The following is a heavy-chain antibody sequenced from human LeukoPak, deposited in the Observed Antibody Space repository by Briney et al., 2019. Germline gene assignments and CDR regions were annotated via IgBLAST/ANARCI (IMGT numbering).Heavy chain of an antibody. CDR1: GFTFGDYA. CDR2: ISWDSRTI. Sequence: GGSLRLSCAASGFTFGDYAMSWGRQAPGKGLEWVSGISWDSRTINYADSVRGRFTISRDNAKSSLYLQMNSLRPEDTALYYCAKASTSYGYKDDAFDIWGQGTMVT. CDR3: AKASTSYGYKDDAFDI. J-gene: IGHJ3*02. D-gene: IGHD3-16*01. V-gene: IGHV3-9*01.